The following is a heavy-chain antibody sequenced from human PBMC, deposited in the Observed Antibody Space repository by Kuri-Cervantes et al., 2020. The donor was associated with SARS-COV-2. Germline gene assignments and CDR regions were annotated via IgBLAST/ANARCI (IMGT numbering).Heavy chain of an antibody. Sequence: SETLSLTCTVSGGSISSYYWSWIRQPPGKGLEWIGYIYYSGSTNYNPSLKSRVTISVDTSKNQFSLKLSSVTAADTAVYYCARGHSGSYYYYYYMDVWGKGTTVTVSS. CDR1: GGSISSYY. J-gene: IGHJ6*03. CDR3: ARGHSGSYYYYYYMDV. V-gene: IGHV4-59*12. D-gene: IGHD1-26*01. CDR2: IYYSGST.